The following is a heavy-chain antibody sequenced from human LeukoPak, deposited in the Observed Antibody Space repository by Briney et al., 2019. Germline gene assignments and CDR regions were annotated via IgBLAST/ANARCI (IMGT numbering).Heavy chain of an antibody. D-gene: IGHD5-18*01. CDR3: ARSGGWIQLWADGSPFDP. J-gene: IGHJ5*02. Sequence: PGGSLRLSCAASGFTFSDYYMSWIRQAPGKGLEWVSYISSSGSTIYYADSVKGRFTISRDNAKNSLYLQMNSLRAEDTAVYYCARSGGWIQLWADGSPFDPWGQGTLVTVSS. CDR2: ISSSGSTI. V-gene: IGHV3-11*01. CDR1: GFTFSDYY.